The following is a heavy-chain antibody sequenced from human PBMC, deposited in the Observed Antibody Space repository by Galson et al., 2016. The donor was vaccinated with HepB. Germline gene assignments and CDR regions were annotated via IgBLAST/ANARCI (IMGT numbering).Heavy chain of an antibody. V-gene: IGHV1-2*02. D-gene: IGHD4-17*01. Sequence: SVKVSCKASGYTFTDYYIHWVRQAPGQGLEWMGWINPDSGDTNSAQRFQGRVTMTRDTSINQAYMDLSMVRSDDTAVYYCARDIGGGDTGPQSFDYWGQGTLVTVSS. J-gene: IGHJ4*02. CDR3: ARDIGGGDTGPQSFDY. CDR1: GYTFTDYY. CDR2: INPDSGDT.